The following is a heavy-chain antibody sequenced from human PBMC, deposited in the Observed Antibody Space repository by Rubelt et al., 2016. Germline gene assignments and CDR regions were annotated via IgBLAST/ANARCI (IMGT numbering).Heavy chain of an antibody. J-gene: IGHJ6*02. CDR3: ASRYHYGMDV. D-gene: IGHD3-16*02. CDR1: GFKFSSSG. Sequence: QLVESGGGVVQPGGSLRLSCAASGFKFSSSGMSWVRQAPGKGLEWVANINQDGSEKYYVDSVKGRFTISRDNAKNSLYLQMNSLRVDDTGIYDCASRYHYGMDVWGQGTTVSVSS. CDR2: INQDGSEK. V-gene: IGHV3-7*01.